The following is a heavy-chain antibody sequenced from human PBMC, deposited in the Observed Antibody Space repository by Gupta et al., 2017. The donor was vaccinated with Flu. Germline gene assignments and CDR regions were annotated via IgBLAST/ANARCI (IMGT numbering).Heavy chain of an antibody. CDR1: GGSISSGGYS. D-gene: IGHD3-3*01. V-gene: IGHV4-31*03. CDR3: ARGFYDFWSGWNYYYYGMDV. Sequence: QVQLQESGPGLVKPSQTLSLTCTVSGGSISSGGYSWSWIRQPPGKGLEWIGYIYYSGSTYYNPSLKSRVTISVDTSKNQFSLKLSSVTAADTAVYYCARGFYDFWSGWNYYYYGMDVWGQGTTVTGSS. J-gene: IGHJ6*02. CDR2: IYYSGST.